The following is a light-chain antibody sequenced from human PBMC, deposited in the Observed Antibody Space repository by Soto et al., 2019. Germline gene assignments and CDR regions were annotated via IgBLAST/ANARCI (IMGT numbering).Light chain of an antibody. J-gene: IGLJ3*02. CDR1: SSDVGGYDS. Sequence: GTSSDVGGYDSVSWYQQHPGKAPKLMIFDVTNRPSGVAIRFSGSKSGNTASLSISGLQIEDEAHYYCSSYTSSATRVFGGGTQLTVL. CDR3: SSYTSSATRV. V-gene: IGLV2-14*03. CDR2: DVT.